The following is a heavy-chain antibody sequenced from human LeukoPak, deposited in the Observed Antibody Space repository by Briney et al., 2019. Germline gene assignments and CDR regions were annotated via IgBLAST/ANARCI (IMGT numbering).Heavy chain of an antibody. CDR1: GGSISSYY. J-gene: IGHJ3*02. Sequence: PSETLSLTCTVSGGSISSYYWSWIRQPPGKGLEWIGYIYYSGSTNYNPSLKSRVTISVDTSKNQFSLKLSSVTAADTAVYYCARVPPLRDYYDSSGYFAFDIWGQGTMVTVSS. CDR2: IYYSGST. CDR3: ARVPPLRDYYDSSGYFAFDI. D-gene: IGHD3-22*01. V-gene: IGHV4-59*01.